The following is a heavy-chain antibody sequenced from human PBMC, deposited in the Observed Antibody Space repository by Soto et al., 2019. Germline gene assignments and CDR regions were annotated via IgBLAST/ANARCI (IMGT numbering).Heavy chain of an antibody. CDR1: GYPFTTQW. J-gene: IGHJ3*02. CDR2: IYPGDSDT. CDR3: SRPPHRWRDAFDI. Sequence: GESLKISCKASGYPFTTQWIGWVRQMPGKGLEWVGIIYPGDSDTRYSPSFQGRVTISADQSISTAYLQWNTLKASDTAIYYCSRPPHRWRDAFDIWGQGTMVTV. V-gene: IGHV5-51*01.